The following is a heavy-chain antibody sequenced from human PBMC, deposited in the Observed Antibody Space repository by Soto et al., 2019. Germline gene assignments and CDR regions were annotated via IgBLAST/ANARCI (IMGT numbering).Heavy chain of an antibody. CDR1: GGTFSSST. V-gene: IGHV1-69*02. CDR2: IIPILGIA. D-gene: IGHD3-10*01. CDR3: ARGIWFGELWDAVDS. J-gene: IGHJ3*02. Sequence: QVQLVQSGAEVKKPGSSVKVSCKASGGTFSSSTISWVRQAPGQGREWMGRIIPILGIANYAQKFQGRVTITADKPTNTAYMEPSSQRSEATAVYYCARGIWFGELWDAVDSWGQGTMVTVSS.